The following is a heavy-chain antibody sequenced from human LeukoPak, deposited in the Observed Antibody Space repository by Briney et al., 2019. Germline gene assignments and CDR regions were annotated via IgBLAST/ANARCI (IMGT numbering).Heavy chain of an antibody. V-gene: IGHV3-23*01. J-gene: IGHJ4*02. CDR1: GFTFSSSA. D-gene: IGHD6-19*01. CDR2: ISGSGGGS. CDR3: AKQPSALAGTYDY. Sequence: GGSLRLSCTASGFTFSSSAMSWVRQPAGKGLEWVSAISGSGGGSYYAVSVKGRFTISRDNSKNTLYLQMNSLRAEDTAVYYCAKQPSALAGTYDYWGQGTLVTVSS.